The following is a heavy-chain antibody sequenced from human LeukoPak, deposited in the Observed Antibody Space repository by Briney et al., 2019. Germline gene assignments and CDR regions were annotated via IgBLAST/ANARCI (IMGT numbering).Heavy chain of an antibody. D-gene: IGHD6-6*01. CDR3: SSSRQGLLDY. CDR1: GFTFSNYG. Sequence: PGGSLRLSCAASGFTFSNYGMHWVRQAPGKGLEWVAFVYYDGNNKYYAASVKGRFTISRDNSKNTLYLQMNSLRAEDTAVYYCSSSRQGLLDYWGQGTLVTVSS. V-gene: IGHV3-30*02. J-gene: IGHJ4*02. CDR2: VYYDGNNK.